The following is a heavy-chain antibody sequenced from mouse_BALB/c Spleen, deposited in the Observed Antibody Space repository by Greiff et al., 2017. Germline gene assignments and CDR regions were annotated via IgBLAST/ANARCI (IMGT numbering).Heavy chain of an antibody. CDR3: ARGKEYGNYAFAY. CDR1: GFTFSSFG. D-gene: IGHD2-10*02. Sequence: EVHLVESGGGLVQPGGSRKLSCAASGFTFSSFGMHWVRQAPEKGLEWVAYISSGSSTIYYADTVKGRFTISRDNPKNTLFLQMTSLRSEDTAMYYCARGKEYGNYAFAYWGQGTLVTVSA. CDR2: ISSGSSTI. V-gene: IGHV5-17*02. J-gene: IGHJ3*01.